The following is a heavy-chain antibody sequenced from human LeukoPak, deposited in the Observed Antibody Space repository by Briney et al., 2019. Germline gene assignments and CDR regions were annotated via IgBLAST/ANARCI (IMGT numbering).Heavy chain of an antibody. CDR2: INAGNGNT. CDR3: ARDLTQHIVVVTGGTAWDY. Sequence: GASVKVSCKASGYTFTSYAMHWVRQAPGQRLEWMGWINAGNGNTKYSQKFQGRVTMTRDTSTSTVYMELSSLRSEDTAVYYCARDLTQHIVVVTGGTAWDYWGQGTLVTVSS. V-gene: IGHV1-3*01. J-gene: IGHJ4*02. D-gene: IGHD2-21*02. CDR1: GYTFTSYA.